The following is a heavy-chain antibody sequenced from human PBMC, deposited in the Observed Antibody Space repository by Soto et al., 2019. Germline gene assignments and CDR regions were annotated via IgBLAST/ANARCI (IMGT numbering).Heavy chain of an antibody. CDR1: GGSISSSRCH. CDR2: IYYSGST. V-gene: IGHV4-39*07. Sequence: SETLSLTCTVSGGSISSSRCHWGWIRQPPGKGLEWIASIYYSGSTYYNPSLKSRVTISVDTSKNQFSLKLSSVTAADTAVYYCARVCGGDCHNGMDVWGQGTTVTVSS. CDR3: ARVCGGDCHNGMDV. J-gene: IGHJ6*02. D-gene: IGHD2-21*02.